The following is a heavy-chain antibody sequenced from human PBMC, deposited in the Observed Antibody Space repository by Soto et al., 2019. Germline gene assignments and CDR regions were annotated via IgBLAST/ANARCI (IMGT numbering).Heavy chain of an antibody. CDR1: GFSFTAYG. CDR3: AKDQTYYGWSAVWDV. J-gene: IGHJ6*02. D-gene: IGHD3-3*01. V-gene: IGHV3-30*18. CDR2: ISSDGTNK. Sequence: QVQLVESGGDAVQRGRSLRLSCTASGFSFTAYGMHWVRQAPGKGLEWVALISSDGTNKQYIDSVRGRFFVSRDNSMNTLYLQMDNLRGGDTAVYYCAKDQTYYGWSAVWDVWGQGTTVTVSS.